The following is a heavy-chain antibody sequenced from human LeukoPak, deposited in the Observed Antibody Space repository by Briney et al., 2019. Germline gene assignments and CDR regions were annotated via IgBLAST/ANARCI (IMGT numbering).Heavy chain of an antibody. V-gene: IGHV3-48*03. D-gene: IGHD3-16*01. Sequence: AGGSLRLSCAAPGFTFSSFEMNWVRKAPGKGRGWVSYISSSGTIIYYAASVKGRFTISRDNAKNSVYLQMNSLRAEDTAVYYCARPSVGGVIYGMDVWGQGTTVTVSS. CDR1: GFTFSSFE. CDR2: ISSSGTII. CDR3: ARPSVGGVIYGMDV. J-gene: IGHJ6*02.